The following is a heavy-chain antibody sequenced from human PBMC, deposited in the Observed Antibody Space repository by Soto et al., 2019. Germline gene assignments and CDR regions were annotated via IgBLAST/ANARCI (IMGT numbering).Heavy chain of an antibody. V-gene: IGHV4-61*01. D-gene: IGHD1-7*01. Sequence: QMQLQESGPGLVKPSETLSLTCTVSGGSVCSGSYYWSWIRQPPGKGLEWIGYVYYSGTTNYNPYLKSRVTISVDTSKNQFSLKVRSVTAADTAVYYCERALHNWNFGLDPWGHGTLVTVSS. CDR3: ERALHNWNFGLDP. CDR1: GGSVCSGSYY. CDR2: VYYSGTT. J-gene: IGHJ5*02.